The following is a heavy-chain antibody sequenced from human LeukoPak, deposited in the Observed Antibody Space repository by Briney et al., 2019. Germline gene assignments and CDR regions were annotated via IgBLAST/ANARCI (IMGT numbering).Heavy chain of an antibody. D-gene: IGHD2-15*01. Sequence: GSLRLSCAASGFTFSSYEMNWVRQAPGKGLEWIGYIYYSGSTNYNPSLKSRVTISVDTSKNQFSLKLSSVTAADTAVYYCASRLGYCSGGSCYFPPLFDYWGQGTLVTVSS. J-gene: IGHJ4*02. CDR1: GFTFSSYE. CDR3: ASRLGYCSGGSCYFPPLFDY. V-gene: IGHV4-59*01. CDR2: IYYSGST.